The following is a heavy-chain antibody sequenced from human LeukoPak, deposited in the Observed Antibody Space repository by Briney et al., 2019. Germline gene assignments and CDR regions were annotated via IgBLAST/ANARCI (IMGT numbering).Heavy chain of an antibody. CDR2: IYYSGST. D-gene: IGHD4-17*01. CDR1: GGSISSYY. J-gene: IGHJ4*02. Sequence: SETLSLTCTVSGGSISSYYWSWIRQPPGKGLEWIGYIYYSGSTNYNPSLKSRVTISVDTSKNQFSLKLSSVTAADTAVYYCARDPMGDYGGGEFDYWGQGTLVTVSS. V-gene: IGHV4-59*12. CDR3: ARDPMGDYGGGEFDY.